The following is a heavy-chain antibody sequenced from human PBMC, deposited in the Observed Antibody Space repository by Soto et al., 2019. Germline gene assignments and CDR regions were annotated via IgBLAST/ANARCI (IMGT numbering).Heavy chain of an antibody. CDR3: ARAPGRSSDSYYGMDV. J-gene: IGHJ6*02. V-gene: IGHV3-21*01. Sequence: GGSLRLSCAASGFTFSSYSMNWVRQAPGKGLEWVSSISSSSSYIYYADSVKGRFTISRDNAKNSLYLQMNSLRAEDTAVYYCARAPGRSSDSYYGMDVWGQGTTVTVSS. CDR1: GFTFSSYS. D-gene: IGHD3-10*01. CDR2: ISSSSSYI.